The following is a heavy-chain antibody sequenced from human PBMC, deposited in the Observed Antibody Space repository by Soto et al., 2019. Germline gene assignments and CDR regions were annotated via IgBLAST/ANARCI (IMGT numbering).Heavy chain of an antibody. CDR1: GGSISSSSYY. CDR2: IYYSGST. V-gene: IGHV4-39*01. Sequence: PSETLSLTCTVSGGSISSSSYYWGWIRQPPGKGLEWIGSIYYSGSTYYNPSLKGRVTISVDTSKNQFSLKLSSVTAADTAVYYCARRGYDFWSGSLNGGGWFDTWGQGTLVTVSS. J-gene: IGHJ5*02. CDR3: ARRGYDFWSGSLNGGGWFDT. D-gene: IGHD3-3*01.